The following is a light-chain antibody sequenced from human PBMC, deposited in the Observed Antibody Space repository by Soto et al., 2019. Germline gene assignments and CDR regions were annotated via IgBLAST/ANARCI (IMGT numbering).Light chain of an antibody. CDR2: EVS. Sequence: QSALTQPASVSGSPGQSITISCTGTSSDVGGYNYVSWYQQHPGKAPKLMISEVSNRPSGVSNRFSGSKSGNTASLTISGLQAEDEADYYCSSSTINNTVLFGGGTKLTVL. CDR1: SSDVGGYNY. J-gene: IGLJ2*01. CDR3: SSSTINNTVL. V-gene: IGLV2-14*01.